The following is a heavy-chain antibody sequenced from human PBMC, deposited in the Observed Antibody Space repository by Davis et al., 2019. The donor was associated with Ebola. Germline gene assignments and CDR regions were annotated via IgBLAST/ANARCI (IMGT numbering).Heavy chain of an antibody. D-gene: IGHD1-26*01. CDR1: GYTFTNYY. V-gene: IGHV1-18*04. J-gene: IGHJ4*02. CDR3: ARVHNGNFGI. CDR2: ISVYSGNT. Sequence: AASVKVSCKASGYTFTNYYMHWVRQAPGQGLEWMGWISVYSGNTKYAQGFRGRVTMTTDTSTNTAYMDLRSLKSDDTAVYYCARVHNGNFGIWGQGTLVTVSS.